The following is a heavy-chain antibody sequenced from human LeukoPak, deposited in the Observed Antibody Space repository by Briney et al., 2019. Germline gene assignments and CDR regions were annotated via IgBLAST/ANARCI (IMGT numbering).Heavy chain of an antibody. CDR1: GFTFSGYW. CDR3: AGGLAATNDY. CDR2: ITGSGGTT. Sequence: GGSLRLSCAASGFTFSGYWMSWVRQAPGKGLEWVAVITGSGGTTYYADSVKGRFTISRDNSKNTLYLEMNSLRAEDTAVYYCAGGLAATNDYWGQGTLVTVSS. J-gene: IGHJ4*02. V-gene: IGHV3-23*01. D-gene: IGHD6-13*01.